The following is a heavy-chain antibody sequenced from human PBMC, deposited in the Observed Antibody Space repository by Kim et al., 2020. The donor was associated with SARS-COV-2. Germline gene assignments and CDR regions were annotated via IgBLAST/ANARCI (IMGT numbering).Heavy chain of an antibody. CDR2: IYSGGSST. J-gene: IGHJ6*02. CDR3: AKDSQLYYDSSGSQVRYYYYGMDV. CDR1: GFTFSSYA. D-gene: IGHD3-22*01. V-gene: IGHV3-23*03. Sequence: GGSLRLSCAASGFTFSSYAMSWVRQAPGKGLEWVSVIYSGGSSTYYADSVKGRFTISRDNSKNTLYLQMNSLRAEDTAVYYCAKDSQLYYDSSGSQVRYYYYGMDVWGQGTTVTVSS.